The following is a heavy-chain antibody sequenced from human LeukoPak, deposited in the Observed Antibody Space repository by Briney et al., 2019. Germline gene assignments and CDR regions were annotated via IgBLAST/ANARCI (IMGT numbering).Heavy chain of an antibody. CDR1: GYTFTSYD. CDR2: MNPTSGNT. V-gene: IGHV1-8*03. J-gene: IGHJ4*02. CDR3: ARGLVPAAILGGSGYYFDY. Sequence: ASVKVSCKASGYTFTSYDINWVRQATGQGLEWVGWMNPTSGNTGYAQKFQGRVTITRNTSISTAYMELSSLRSEDTAVYYCARGLVPAAILGGSGYYFDYWGQGTLVTVSS. D-gene: IGHD2-2*02.